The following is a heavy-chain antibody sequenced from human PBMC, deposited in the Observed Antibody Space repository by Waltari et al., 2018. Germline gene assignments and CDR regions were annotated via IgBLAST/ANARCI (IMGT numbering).Heavy chain of an antibody. CDR3: ARDRGRGLYLDT. CDR1: GDPVPSTYW. V-gene: IGHV4-4*02. J-gene: IGHJ5*02. CDR2: VHGSGKT. D-gene: IGHD2-15*01. Sequence: QLQLQESGPGLVKPSGTLSLSCAVPGDPVPSTYWCSWVRQSPQRGLEWIGQVHGSGKTNYNPSFASRVTTSLDASNNRFSLRVTSATAADTAVYYCARDRGRGLYLDTWGPGTLVTVSP.